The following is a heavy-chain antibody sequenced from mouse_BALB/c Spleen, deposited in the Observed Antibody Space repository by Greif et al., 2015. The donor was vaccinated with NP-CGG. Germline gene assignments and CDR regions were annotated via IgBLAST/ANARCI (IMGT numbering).Heavy chain of an antibody. CDR2: IYPGSGNT. D-gene: IGHD4-1*01. Sequence: QVQLQQSGPELVKPGASVKISCKASGYTFTDYYINWVKQKPGQGLEWIGWIYPGSGNTKYNEKFKGKATLTVDTPSSTAYVQFSSLTSEDTAVYFCARRTGTEAMDYWGQGTSVTVSS. CDR1: GYTFTDYY. J-gene: IGHJ4*01. CDR3: ARRTGTEAMDY. V-gene: IGHV1-84*02.